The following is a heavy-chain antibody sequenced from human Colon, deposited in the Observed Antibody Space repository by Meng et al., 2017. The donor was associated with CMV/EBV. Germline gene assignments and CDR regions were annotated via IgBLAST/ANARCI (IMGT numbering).Heavy chain of an antibody. Sequence: SELPLNSLGINGVRQVPGKGLEWVEVLGYDGSRKYCADSVQGRVSISRDDSKNTVYLQMNSLRAEDTAVYYCARDNDGSSHYSQFDYWGQGTLVTVSS. CDR2: LGYDGSRK. CDR1: ELPLNSLG. V-gene: IGHV3-33*01. D-gene: IGHD3-22*01. J-gene: IGHJ4*02. CDR3: ARDNDGSSHYSQFDY.